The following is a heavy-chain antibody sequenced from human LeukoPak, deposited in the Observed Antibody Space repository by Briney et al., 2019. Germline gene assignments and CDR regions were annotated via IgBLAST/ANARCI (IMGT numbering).Heavy chain of an antibody. Sequence: SETLSLTCIVSGGSIRTYYWNWIRQPPGKGLEWIGNVFYTGSTNYNPSLQSRVTVSVDTSKNQFSLQLTSVAAADTAVYYCVRLDPQFDSFDVWGQGTLVTVSS. V-gene: IGHV4-59*01. CDR3: VRLDPQFDSFDV. J-gene: IGHJ3*01. D-gene: IGHD6-19*01. CDR2: VFYTGST. CDR1: GGSIRTYY.